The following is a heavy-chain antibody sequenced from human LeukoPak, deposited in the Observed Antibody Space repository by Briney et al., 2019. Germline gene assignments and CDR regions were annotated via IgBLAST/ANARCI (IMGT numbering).Heavy chain of an antibody. J-gene: IGHJ4*02. V-gene: IGHV4-61*08. CDR3: ARGYYGSGSLYYFDY. D-gene: IGHD3-10*01. Sequence: PSETLSLTCTVSGGSISSGDYYWSWIRQPPGKGLEWIGYIYYSGSTNYNPSLKSRVTISVDTSKNQFSLKLSSVTAADTAVYYCARGYYGSGSLYYFDYWGQGTLVTVSS. CDR2: IYYSGST. CDR1: GGSISSGDYY.